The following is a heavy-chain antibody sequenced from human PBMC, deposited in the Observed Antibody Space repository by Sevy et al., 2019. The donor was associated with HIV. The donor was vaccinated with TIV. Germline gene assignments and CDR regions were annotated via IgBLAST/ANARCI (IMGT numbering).Heavy chain of an antibody. CDR1: GGTFSSYG. V-gene: IGHV1-69*13. Sequence: ASVKVSCKASGGTFSSYGISWVRQAPGQGLEWMGGIIQILGTVNYAQKFQGRVTITADESTKTAYMELSSLRSEDTAVYYCARGGGDGWYCFDYWGQGTLVTVSS. CDR3: ARGGGDGWYCFDY. CDR2: IIQILGTV. D-gene: IGHD6-19*01. J-gene: IGHJ4*02.